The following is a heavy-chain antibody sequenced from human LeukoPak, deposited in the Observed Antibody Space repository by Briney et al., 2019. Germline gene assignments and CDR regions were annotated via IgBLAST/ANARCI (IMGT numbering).Heavy chain of an antibody. J-gene: IGHJ6*03. Sequence: SETPSLTCTVSGGSISSFYWSWIRQPAGKGLEWIGRIYPSGSTNYNPSLKSRVTMSLDTSKKQFSLRLNSVTAADTAVYYCAKDVGSTHYYYMDVWGKGTTVTVSS. CDR1: GGSISSFY. V-gene: IGHV4-4*07. CDR3: AKDVGSTHYYYMDV. CDR2: IYPSGST. D-gene: IGHD6-13*01.